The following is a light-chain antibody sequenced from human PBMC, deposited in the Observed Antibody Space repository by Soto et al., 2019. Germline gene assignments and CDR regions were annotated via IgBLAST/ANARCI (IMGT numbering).Light chain of an antibody. CDR2: WVS. J-gene: IGLJ1*01. CDR1: SIDVGGYNY. Sequence: QYALTQPASVSGSPGKSITISCTGTSIDVGGYNYVSWDQLHPVKATKLMIYWVSNRPSGFSNLCAGSKSVNTASLTISGLQAETYADYYCSAYKSSSTPADLGTGTQMTVL. CDR3: SAYKSSSTPAD. V-gene: IGLV2-14*01.